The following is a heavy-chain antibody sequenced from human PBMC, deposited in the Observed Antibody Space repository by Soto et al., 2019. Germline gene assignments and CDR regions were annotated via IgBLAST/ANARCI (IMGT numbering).Heavy chain of an antibody. D-gene: IGHD4-17*01. CDR2: IYSGGST. V-gene: IGHV3-66*01. CDR1: LFIVSDNY. CDR3: ATRMTTAPY. Sequence: EVRLVQSGGGLGQPGGSLRLSCAASLFIVSDNYMSWVRQAPGKGLEWVSLIYSGGSTDYAESVKGRFTISRDNSKNTLYLHMNSLKAEDTGIYYCATRMTTAPYWGQGTVVTVSS. J-gene: IGHJ4*02.